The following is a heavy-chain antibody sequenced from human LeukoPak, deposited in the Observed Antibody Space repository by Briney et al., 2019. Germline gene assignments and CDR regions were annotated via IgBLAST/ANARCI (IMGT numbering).Heavy chain of an antibody. V-gene: IGHV1-18*01. Sequence: GGSLRLSCAASGFTFTSYGISWVRQAPGQGLEWMGWISTYNDNINYTQYLQGRVTMTTDTSTSTAYMELRSQRSDDTAVYYCAREQQWLARTDYWGQGTLVTVSS. J-gene: IGHJ4*02. CDR3: AREQQWLARTDY. CDR2: ISTYNDNI. CDR1: GFTFTSYG. D-gene: IGHD6-19*01.